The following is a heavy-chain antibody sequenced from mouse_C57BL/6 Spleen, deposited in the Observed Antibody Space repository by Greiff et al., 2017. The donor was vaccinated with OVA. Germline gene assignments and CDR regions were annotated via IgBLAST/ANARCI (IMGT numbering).Heavy chain of an antibody. Sequence: QVQLQQSGAELVRPGTSVKVSCKASGYAFTNYLIEWVKQRTGQGLEWIGVINPGSGGTNYNEKFKGKATLTADKSSSTAYMQLSSLTSEDSAVYFCARRLTGTGVDYWGQGTTLTVSS. D-gene: IGHD4-1*01. J-gene: IGHJ2*01. CDR2: INPGSGGT. CDR1: GYAFTNYL. V-gene: IGHV1-54*01. CDR3: ARRLTGTGVDY.